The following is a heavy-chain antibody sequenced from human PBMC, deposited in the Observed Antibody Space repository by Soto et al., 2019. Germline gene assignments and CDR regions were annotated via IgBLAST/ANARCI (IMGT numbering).Heavy chain of an antibody. CDR1: GFTFSNYP. CDR2: ISNSATGT. Sequence: GGSLRLSCAASGFTFSNYPMTWVRQAPGKGLEWVSAISNSATGTYYADSVKGRFTISRDNSRNTLYLQMNSLRADDTAVYYCAKGSTMTPGFDYWGQGTLVTVS. J-gene: IGHJ4*02. D-gene: IGHD4-17*01. CDR3: AKGSTMTPGFDY. V-gene: IGHV3-23*01.